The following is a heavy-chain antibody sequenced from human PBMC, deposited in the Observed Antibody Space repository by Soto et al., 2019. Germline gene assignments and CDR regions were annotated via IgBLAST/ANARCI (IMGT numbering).Heavy chain of an antibody. CDR3: ARDSWSYYDSSGYSNWFDP. Sequence: GASVKVSCKASGYTFTSYDINWVRQATGQGLEWMGWMNPNSGNTGYAQKFQGRVTMTTDTSTSTAYMELRSLRSDDTAVYYCARDSWSYYDSSGYSNWFDPWGQGTLVTVSS. CDR1: GYTFTSYD. J-gene: IGHJ5*02. D-gene: IGHD3-22*01. CDR2: MNPNSGNT. V-gene: IGHV1-8*01.